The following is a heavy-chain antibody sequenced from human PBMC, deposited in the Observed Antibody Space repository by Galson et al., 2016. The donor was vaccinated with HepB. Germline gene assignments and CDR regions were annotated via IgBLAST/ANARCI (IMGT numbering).Heavy chain of an antibody. J-gene: IGHJ4*02. CDR3: ARDVGGWGSY. CDR1: GFSFSSFW. V-gene: IGHV3-74*01. Sequence: SLRLSCAAPGFSFSSFWMHWVRQVPGKGLVWVARTNEYGSITDYADSVKGRFTISRDNSKNTPYLQMSSLRAEDTAVYFCARDVGGWGSYWGQGTLVTVSS. CDR2: TNEYGSIT. D-gene: IGHD3-10*01.